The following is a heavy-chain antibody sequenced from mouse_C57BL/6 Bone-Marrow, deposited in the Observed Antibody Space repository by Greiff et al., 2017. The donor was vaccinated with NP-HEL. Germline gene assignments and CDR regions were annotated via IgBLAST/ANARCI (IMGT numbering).Heavy chain of an antibody. Sequence: VQLQQSGAELARPGASVKLSCKASGYTFTSYGISWVKQRTGQGLEWIGEIYPRSGNTYYNEKFKGKASLTADKSSSTAYMELRSLTSEDSAVYFCARDGNSYYFDYWGQGTTLTVSS. CDR1: GYTFTSYG. V-gene: IGHV1-81*01. CDR2: IYPRSGNT. J-gene: IGHJ2*01. D-gene: IGHD2-1*01. CDR3: ARDGNSYYFDY.